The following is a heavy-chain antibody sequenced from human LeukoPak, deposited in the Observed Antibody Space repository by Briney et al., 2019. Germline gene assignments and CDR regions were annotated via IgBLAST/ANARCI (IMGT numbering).Heavy chain of an antibody. J-gene: IGHJ2*01. CDR1: NGSITSGHYY. CDR3: ARRMTTVVRTYWYFDL. V-gene: IGHV4-61*01. CDR2: VHYSGNT. Sequence: SETLSLTCAVSNGSITSGHYYWSWIRQPPGKGLEWLGYVHYSGNTNYNPSLESRVTISVDTSKNQFSLKLSSVTAADTALYYCARRMTTVVRTYWYFDLWGRGTLVTVSS. D-gene: IGHD4-23*01.